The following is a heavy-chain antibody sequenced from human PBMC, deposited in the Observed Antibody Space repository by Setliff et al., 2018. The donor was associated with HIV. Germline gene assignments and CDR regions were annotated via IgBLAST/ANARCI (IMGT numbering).Heavy chain of an antibody. J-gene: IGHJ4*02. D-gene: IGHD4-17*01. CDR1: GYSISSGYY. Sequence: LETLSLTCGVSGYSISSGYYWGWIRRPPGKGLEWIGSIYHNGITYYNPSLKSRVTISVDTSQNQFSLKLSSVAAADTAIYYCARRIYGNNPYFDYWSQGTLVTVS. V-gene: IGHV4-38-2*01. CDR2: IYHNGIT. CDR3: ARRIYGNNPYFDY.